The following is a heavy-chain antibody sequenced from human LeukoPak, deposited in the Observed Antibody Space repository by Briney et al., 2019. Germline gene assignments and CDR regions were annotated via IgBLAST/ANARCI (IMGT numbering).Heavy chain of an antibody. CDR2: TVSRGTT. D-gene: IGHD6-19*01. CDR1: GFTFTSDA. Sequence: GGSLRLSCVASGFTFTSDAMNWVRQAPGKGLEWVSSTVSRGTTQYADSAKGRFTVSRDTSKNTLYLQMNSLRADDTAVYYCAKCSTSAYTSGWCNWIDPWGQGTLVTVSS. CDR3: AKCSTSAYTSGWCNWIDP. V-gene: IGHV3-23*01. J-gene: IGHJ5*02.